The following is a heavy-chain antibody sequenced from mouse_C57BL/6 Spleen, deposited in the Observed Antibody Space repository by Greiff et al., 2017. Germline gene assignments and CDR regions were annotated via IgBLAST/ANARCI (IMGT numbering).Heavy chain of an antibody. Sequence: VHLVESGAELVRPGTSVKVSCKASGYAFTNYLIEWVKQRPGQGLEWIGVINPGSGGTNYNEKFKGKATLTADKSSSTAYMQLSSLTSEDSAVYFWARGGYDRFAYWGQGTLVTVSA. J-gene: IGHJ3*01. D-gene: IGHD2-3*01. V-gene: IGHV1-54*01. CDR3: ARGGYDRFAY. CDR2: INPGSGGT. CDR1: GYAFTNYL.